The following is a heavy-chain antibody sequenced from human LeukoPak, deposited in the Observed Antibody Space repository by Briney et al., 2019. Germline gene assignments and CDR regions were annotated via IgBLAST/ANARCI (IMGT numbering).Heavy chain of an antibody. CDR3: ARDTISCSGGTCYENWLDL. D-gene: IGHD2-15*01. Sequence: GGSLRLSCAASGFTFSSYSMNWVRQAPGKGMEWVSSISGRGDGTQYADPVKGRFTISRDKSKNTLYVQMRSLRADDTAVYYCARDTISCSGGTCYENWLDLWGQGTLVTVSS. CDR2: ISGRGDGT. J-gene: IGHJ5*02. CDR1: GFTFSSYS. V-gene: IGHV3-23*01.